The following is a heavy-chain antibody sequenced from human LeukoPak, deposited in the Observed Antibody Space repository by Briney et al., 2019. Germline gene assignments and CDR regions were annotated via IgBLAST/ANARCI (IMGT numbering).Heavy chain of an antibody. CDR2: INHSGST. CDR3: ARLRSRDGYNFDY. V-gene: IGHV4-34*01. D-gene: IGHD5-24*01. J-gene: IGHJ4*02. CDR1: GGSFSGYY. Sequence: SETLSLTCAVYGGSFSGYYWSWIRQPPGKGLEWIGEINHSGSTNYNPSLKSRVTISVDTSKNQFSLKLSSVTAADTAVYYCARLRSRDGYNFDYWGQGTLVTVSS.